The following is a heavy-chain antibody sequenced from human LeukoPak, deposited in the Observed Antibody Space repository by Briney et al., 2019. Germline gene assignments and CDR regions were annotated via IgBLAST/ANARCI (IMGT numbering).Heavy chain of an antibody. CDR2: MHYSGST. Sequence: SETLSLTCSVSGGSITKNGYYWGWLRQSPEAGLEWIGSMHYSGSTYYNPSLKSRVTISVDTSKNQFSLRLTSVTAADTAVYYCVRYGSGTYSTPCNYWGQGTLVTVSS. CDR3: VRYGSGTYSTPCNY. CDR1: GGSITKNGYY. V-gene: IGHV4-39*07. D-gene: IGHD3-10*01. J-gene: IGHJ4*02.